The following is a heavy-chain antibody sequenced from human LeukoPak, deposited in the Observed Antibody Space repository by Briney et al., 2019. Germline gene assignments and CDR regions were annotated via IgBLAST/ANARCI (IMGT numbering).Heavy chain of an antibody. D-gene: IGHD3-9*01. CDR1: GGSLSSGDYY. Sequence: SETLSLTCTVSGGSLSSGDYYWSWLRQPPGKGLEWIGYIYYSGSTYYNPSLKSRVTISVDTSKNQFSLKLSSATAADTAVYYCASVDWSNAFDIWGQGTMVTVSS. CDR2: IYYSGST. CDR3: ASVDWSNAFDI. V-gene: IGHV4-30-4*01. J-gene: IGHJ3*02.